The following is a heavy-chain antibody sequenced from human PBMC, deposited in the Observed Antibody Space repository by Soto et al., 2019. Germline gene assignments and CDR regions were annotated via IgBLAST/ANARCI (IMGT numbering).Heavy chain of an antibody. Sequence: ASVKVSCKASGYTFTSYYMHWVRQAPGQGLEWMGIINPSGGSTSYAQKFQGRVTMTRDTSTSTVYMELSSLRSEDTAVYYCARDLGSYGPGMDVWGQGTTVTSP. CDR3: ARDLGSYGPGMDV. D-gene: IGHD5-18*01. J-gene: IGHJ6*02. V-gene: IGHV1-46*01. CDR1: GYTFTSYY. CDR2: INPSGGST.